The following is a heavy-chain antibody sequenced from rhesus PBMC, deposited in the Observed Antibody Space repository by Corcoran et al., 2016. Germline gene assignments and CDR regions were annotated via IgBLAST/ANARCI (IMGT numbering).Heavy chain of an antibody. J-gene: IGHJ4*01. V-gene: IGHV4-80*01. CDR2: VNGKTGVA. Sequence: QVQLRESGPGLVKASEALSLTCIVYGVPISNSWWSWVRQSPGKGLEWIGEVNGKTGVAFYKPSPKSRVAFSLGAYQNQVFLRLSFLTAADTAVYFCAPESLAHSWGQGILVTVSS. CDR1: GVPISNSW. D-gene: IGHD3-3*01. CDR3: APESLAHS.